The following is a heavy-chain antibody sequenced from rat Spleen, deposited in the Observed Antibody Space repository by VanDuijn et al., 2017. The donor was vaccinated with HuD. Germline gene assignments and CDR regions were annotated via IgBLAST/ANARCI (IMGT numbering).Heavy chain of an antibody. CDR2: ISHSGGST. J-gene: IGHJ3*01. D-gene: IGHD4-3*01. Sequence: EVQLVESGGGLGQPGRSLTLSCAASGFTFRNYDMAWVRQAPTEGLAWVASISHSGGSTYYRDSVQGRFTVSRDNAKNTLYLQMDSLRSEDTATYYCARQETSGYSNWFAYWGQGTLVTVSS. V-gene: IGHV5S13*01. CDR3: ARQETSGYSNWFAY. CDR1: GFTFRNYD.